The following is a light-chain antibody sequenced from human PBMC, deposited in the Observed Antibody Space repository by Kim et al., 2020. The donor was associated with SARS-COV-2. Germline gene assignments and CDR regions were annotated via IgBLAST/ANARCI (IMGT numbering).Light chain of an antibody. V-gene: IGLV1-47*01. CDR3: AAWDDSLHAWV. Sequence: GERVGSAGCGSSSGIGSHVGYWRRQLPGTAPKPRIHENSQRPSGVPDRVCGSKSGTSASLAISGLRSEDEGEDYCAAWDDSLHAWVFGGGTKLTVL. J-gene: IGLJ3*02. CDR1: SSGIGSHV. CDR2: ENS.